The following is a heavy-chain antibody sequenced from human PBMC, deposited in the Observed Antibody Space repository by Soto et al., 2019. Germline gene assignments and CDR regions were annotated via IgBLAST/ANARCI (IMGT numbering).Heavy chain of an antibody. Sequence: QLQLQESGPGLVKPSENLSLTCTVSGGSISSSPYYWAWIRQPPGKGLQWIGNIYYNGNTFYNPSLRSRVTISIDTSKSQFSLGLSSVTASDTAVYYCARHGPLTNNWNQLNCWGQGTLVTVSS. CDR2: IYYNGNT. D-gene: IGHD1-1*01. J-gene: IGHJ4*02. V-gene: IGHV4-39*01. CDR3: ARHGPLTNNWNQLNC. CDR1: GGSISSSPYY.